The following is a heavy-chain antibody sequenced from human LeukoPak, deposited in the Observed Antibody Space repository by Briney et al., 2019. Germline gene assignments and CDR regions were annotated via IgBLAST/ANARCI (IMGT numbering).Heavy chain of an antibody. Sequence: GGSLRLSCAASGFTVSSNYMSWVRQAPGKGLEWVSVIYSGGSTYYADSVKGRFTISRDNSKNTLYLQMNSLRAEDTAVYYCAKKEPTNYFDYWGQGTLVTVSS. CDR3: AKKEPTNYFDY. D-gene: IGHD1-26*01. J-gene: IGHJ4*02. CDR1: GFTVSSNY. CDR2: IYSGGST. V-gene: IGHV3-66*01.